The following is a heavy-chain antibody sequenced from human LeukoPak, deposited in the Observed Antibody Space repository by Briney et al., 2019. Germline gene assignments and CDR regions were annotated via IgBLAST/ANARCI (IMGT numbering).Heavy chain of an antibody. CDR1: GFTFRTYP. J-gene: IGHJ4*02. D-gene: IGHD3-10*01. CDR3: VKETSYYPD. V-gene: IGHV3-64D*08. Sequence: GGSLRLSCSASGFTFRTYPMRWVRQAPGKGLEYVSAISSDGGATYYGGSVKGRFTISRDNSKNTLYLQMSSLRADDTAVYYCVKETSYYPDWGQGTLVTVSS. CDR2: ISSDGGAT.